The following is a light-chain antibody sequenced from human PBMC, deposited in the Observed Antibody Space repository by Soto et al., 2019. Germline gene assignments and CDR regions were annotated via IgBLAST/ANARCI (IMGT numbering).Light chain of an antibody. V-gene: IGLV2-14*01. CDR1: SSDVGGYNY. CDR3: SSYTSISTYV. Sequence: QSVLTQPASVSGSPGQSITISCTGTSSDVGGYNYVSWYQQHPGKAPKLMIYVVRNRPSGVSNRFSGSKSVNTDSLTISGLQAEDEADYYCSSYTSISTYVFGTGTKGTVL. J-gene: IGLJ1*01. CDR2: VVR.